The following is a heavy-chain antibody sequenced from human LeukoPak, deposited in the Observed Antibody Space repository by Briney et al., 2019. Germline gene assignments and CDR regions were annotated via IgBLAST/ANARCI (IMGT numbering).Heavy chain of an antibody. Sequence: GGSLRLSCAASGFTFSSYWMSWVRQAPGKGLEWVANIKQDGSEKYYVDSVKGRFTISRDNAKNSLYLQMNSLRAEDTAVYYCATYSSLNRREFQFWGQGTLLTVSS. CDR1: GFTFSSYW. J-gene: IGHJ1*01. D-gene: IGHD3-22*01. CDR3: ATYSSLNRREFQF. CDR2: IKQDGSEK. V-gene: IGHV3-7*01.